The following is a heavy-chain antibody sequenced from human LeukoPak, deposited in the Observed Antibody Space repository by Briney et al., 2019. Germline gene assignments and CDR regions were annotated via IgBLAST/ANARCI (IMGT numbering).Heavy chain of an antibody. J-gene: IGHJ4*02. Sequence: ASVKVSCKASGFTFTSSAVQWVRQARGQRLEWIGWIVVGSGNTNYAQKFQERVTITRDMSTSTAYMELSSLRSEDTAVYYCAAYSGFDSSGHYRLFFDYWGQGTLVTVSS. V-gene: IGHV1-58*01. CDR2: IVVGSGNT. CDR3: AAYSGFDSSGHYRLFFDY. D-gene: IGHD3-22*01. CDR1: GFTFTSSA.